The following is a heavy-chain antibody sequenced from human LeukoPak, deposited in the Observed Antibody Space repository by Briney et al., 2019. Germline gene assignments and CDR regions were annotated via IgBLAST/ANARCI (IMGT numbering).Heavy chain of an antibody. D-gene: IGHD6-25*01. Sequence: GGSLRLSCAASGFTFSSYGMHWVRQAPGKGLEWVAFIRYDGSNKYYADSVKGRFTISRDNSKNTLYLQMNSLRAEDTAVYYCAKLLGAVNLSGLMDVWGKGTTVTVSS. J-gene: IGHJ6*03. V-gene: IGHV3-30*02. CDR2: IRYDGSNK. CDR3: AKLLGAVNLSGLMDV. CDR1: GFTFSSYG.